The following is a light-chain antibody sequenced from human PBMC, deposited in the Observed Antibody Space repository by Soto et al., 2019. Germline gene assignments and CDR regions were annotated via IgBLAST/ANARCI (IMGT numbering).Light chain of an antibody. CDR3: NAHGSAATFV. J-gene: IGLJ1*01. CDR2: EVS. V-gene: IGLV2-14*01. CDR1: SSDVGGYNY. Sequence: QSALTQPASVSGSPGQSITISCTGTSSDVGGYNYVSWFQHHPGKAPKLMIYEVSNRPSGVSNRFSGSKSGNTASLTISGLQAEDEADYYCNAHGSAATFVFGSGTKLTVL.